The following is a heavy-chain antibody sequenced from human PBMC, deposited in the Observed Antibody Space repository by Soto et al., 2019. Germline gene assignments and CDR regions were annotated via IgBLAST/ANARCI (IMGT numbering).Heavy chain of an antibody. V-gene: IGHV4-59*01. Sequence: SETLSLTCTVSGGSISSYYWSWIRQPPGRGLEWIGYIYYSGSTNYNPSLKSRVTISVDTSKNQFSLKLSSVTAADTAVYYCARDPGIQLWLRGYYYGMDVWGQGTTVTVSS. CDR3: ARDPGIQLWLRGYYYGMDV. CDR2: IYYSGST. CDR1: GGSISSYY. D-gene: IGHD5-18*01. J-gene: IGHJ6*02.